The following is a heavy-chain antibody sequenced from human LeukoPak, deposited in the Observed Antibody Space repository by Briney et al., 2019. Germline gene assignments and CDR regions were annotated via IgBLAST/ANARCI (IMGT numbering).Heavy chain of an antibody. D-gene: IGHD6-6*01. J-gene: IGHJ4*02. CDR2: ISGSGGTT. CDR3: AIGSWQLAEEVY. Sequence: GGSLRLSCAASGFTLSTYAMSWVRQAPGKGLEWVSTISGSGGTTYYADSVKGRFTISRDNPKNTLYLQMNSLRAENTAVYYCAIGSWQLAEEVYWGQGSLVTVSS. V-gene: IGHV3-23*01. CDR1: GFTLSTYA.